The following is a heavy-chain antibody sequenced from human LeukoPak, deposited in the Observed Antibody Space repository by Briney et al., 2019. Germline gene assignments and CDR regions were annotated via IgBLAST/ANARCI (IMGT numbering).Heavy chain of an antibody. J-gene: IGHJ2*01. D-gene: IGHD5-24*01. CDR2: ISYDGDNK. CDR3: ARDGYNEEDGFFDL. V-gene: IGHV3-30-3*01. Sequence: GGSKIFCSAASGFSFSSYDVHWVRQAPGKGLEWVAVISYDGDNKYYAASVKGRFTISRDNSKKTLYLQMNSLRAEDTAVYYCARDGYNEEDGFFDLWGRGTLVTVSS. CDR1: GFSFSSYD.